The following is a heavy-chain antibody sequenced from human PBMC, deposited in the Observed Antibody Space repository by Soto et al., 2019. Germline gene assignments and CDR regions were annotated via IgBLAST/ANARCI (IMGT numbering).Heavy chain of an antibody. CDR3: AKDAPDYYDSSGGFDY. D-gene: IGHD3-22*01. CDR2: ISGSGGST. V-gene: IGHV3-23*01. J-gene: IGHJ4*02. CDR1: GFTFSSYA. Sequence: GGSLRLSCAASGFTFSSYAMSWVRQAPGKGLEWVSAISGSGGSTYYADSVKGRFTISRDNSKNTLYLQMNSLRAEDTAVYYCAKDAPDYYDSSGGFDYWGQGTLVTVS.